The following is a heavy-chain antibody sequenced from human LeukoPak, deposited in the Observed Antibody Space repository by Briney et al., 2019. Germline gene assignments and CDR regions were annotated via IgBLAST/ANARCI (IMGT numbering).Heavy chain of an antibody. D-gene: IGHD6-19*01. CDR3: ARGDSSGWYYYYYYMDV. V-gene: IGHV1-8*03. CDR1: GYTFTSYD. J-gene: IGHJ6*03. CDR2: MNPNSGNT. Sequence: ASVKVSCKASGYTFTSYDINWVRQATGQGLEWMGWMNPNSGNTGYAQKFQGRVTITRNTSISTAYMELSGLRSEDTAVYYCARGDSSGWYYYYYYMDVWGKGTTVTVSS.